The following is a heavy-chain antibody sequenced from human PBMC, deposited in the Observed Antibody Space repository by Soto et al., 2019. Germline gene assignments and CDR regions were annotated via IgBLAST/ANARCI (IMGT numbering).Heavy chain of an antibody. D-gene: IGHD2-15*01. J-gene: IGHJ5*02. CDR1: GFTFSSYA. CDR2: ISGSGGST. Sequence: GGSLRLSCAASGFTFSSYAMSWVRQAPGKGLEWVSAISGSGGSTYYADSVKGRFTISRDNSKNTLYLQMNSLRAEDTAVYYVAKFVGVAVAATCRCCDPWGQRNLVTVAS. CDR3: AKFVGVAVAATCRCCDP. V-gene: IGHV3-23*01.